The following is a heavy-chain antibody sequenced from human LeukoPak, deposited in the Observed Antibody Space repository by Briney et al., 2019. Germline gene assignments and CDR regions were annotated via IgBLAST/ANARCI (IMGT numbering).Heavy chain of an antibody. D-gene: IGHD6-13*01. V-gene: IGHV3-30-3*01. CDR2: ISYDGSNK. CDR3: AREGIAAAGYDY. Sequence: GRSLRLSCVASGFTFSNYAMHWVRQAPGKGLEWVAVISYDGSNKYYADSVKGRFTISRDNSKNTLYLQMNSLRAEDTAVYYCAREGIAAAGYDYWGQGTLVTVSS. CDR1: GFTFSNYA. J-gene: IGHJ4*02.